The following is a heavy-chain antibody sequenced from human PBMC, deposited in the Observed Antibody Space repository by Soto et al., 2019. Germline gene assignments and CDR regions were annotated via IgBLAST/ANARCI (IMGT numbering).Heavy chain of an antibody. J-gene: IGHJ6*03. Sequence: QVQLVESGGGVVQPGGSLRLSCAAFGFTFSNYAMFWVRQSPGEGLEWVALISYDGRAEFYVDSVKGRFSISRDNSTDTLYLQMDSLRAQDTAVYYCARRTAAAYYMDVWCKGTTVTVSS. CDR2: ISYDGRAE. CDR1: GFTFSNYA. D-gene: IGHD6-13*01. V-gene: IGHV3-30*03. CDR3: ARRTAAAYYMDV.